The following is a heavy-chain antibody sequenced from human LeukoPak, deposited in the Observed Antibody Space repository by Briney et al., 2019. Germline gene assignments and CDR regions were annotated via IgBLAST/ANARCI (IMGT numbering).Heavy chain of an antibody. CDR3: ARDKGRWLSTAYY. CDR1: GYTFTGYY. Sequence: ASVKVSFKASGYTFTGYYMHWVRQAPGQGLEWMGWINPNSGGTNYAQKFQGRVTMTRDTSISTAYMELNRLRSDDTAVYYCARDKGRWLSTAYYWGQGTLVTVSS. D-gene: IGHD3-22*01. V-gene: IGHV1-2*02. J-gene: IGHJ4*02. CDR2: INPNSGGT.